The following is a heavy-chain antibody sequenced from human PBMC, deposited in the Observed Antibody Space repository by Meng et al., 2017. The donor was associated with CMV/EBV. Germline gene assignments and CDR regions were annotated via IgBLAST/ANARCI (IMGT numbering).Heavy chain of an antibody. V-gene: IGHV1-69*05. D-gene: IGHD6-19*01. CDR3: ARCLIVAGTFRGYYFDY. CDR1: GGTFSSYA. J-gene: IGHJ4*02. Sequence: SVKVSCKASGGTFSSYAISWVRQAPGQGLEWMGGIIPIFGTANYAQKFQGRVTITTDESTSTAYMELSSLRSEDTAVYYCARCLIVAGTFRGYYFDYWGQGTLVTVSS. CDR2: IIPIFGTA.